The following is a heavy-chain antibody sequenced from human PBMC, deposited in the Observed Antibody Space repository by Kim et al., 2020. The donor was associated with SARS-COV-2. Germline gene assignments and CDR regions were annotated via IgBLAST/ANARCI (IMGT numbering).Heavy chain of an antibody. CDR3: ATDVVLIDGYNFFSDY. CDR1: GYTLTELS. V-gene: IGHV1-24*01. J-gene: IGHJ4*02. CDR2: FDPEDGET. Sequence: ASVKVSCKVSGYTLTELSMHWVRQAPGKGLEWMGGFDPEDGETIYAQKFQGRVTMTEDTSTDTAYMELSSLRSEDTAVYYCATDVVLIDGYNFFSDYWGQGTLVTVSS. D-gene: IGHD2-21*01.